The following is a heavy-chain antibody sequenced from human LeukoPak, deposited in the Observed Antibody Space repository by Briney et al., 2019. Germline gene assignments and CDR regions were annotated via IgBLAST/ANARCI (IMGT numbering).Heavy chain of an antibody. Sequence: GGSLRLSCAASGFTFDDYAMHWVRQAPGKGLEWVSGISWNSGSIGYADSVKGRFTISRDNAKNSLYLQMNSLRAEDMALYYCAKGGQLLLYDFDYWGQGTLVTVSS. CDR2: ISWNSGSI. CDR3: AKGGQLLLYDFDY. D-gene: IGHD2-2*01. J-gene: IGHJ4*02. CDR1: GFTFDDYA. V-gene: IGHV3-9*03.